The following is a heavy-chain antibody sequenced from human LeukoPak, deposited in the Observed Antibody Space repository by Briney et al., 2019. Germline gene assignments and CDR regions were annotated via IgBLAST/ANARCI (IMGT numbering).Heavy chain of an antibody. CDR2: ISGSGGST. D-gene: IGHD6-19*01. J-gene: IGHJ4*02. CDR1: GFTFSSYG. Sequence: PGGSLRLSCAASGFTFSSYGMSWVRQAPGKGLEWVSAISGSGGSTYYADSVKGRFTISRDNSKNTLYLQMNTVRAEDTAVYHCAKADRYSSGSDDFDYWGQGTLVTVSS. CDR3: AKADRYSSGSDDFDY. V-gene: IGHV3-23*01.